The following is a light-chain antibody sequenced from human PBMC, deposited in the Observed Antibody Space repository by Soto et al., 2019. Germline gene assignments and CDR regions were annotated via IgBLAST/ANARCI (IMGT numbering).Light chain of an antibody. Sequence: QSVLTQPRSVSGSPGQSVTISCTGTSSDVGGFNYVSWYQQHPDKAPKLMIYDVSQRPSGVPGRFSGSKSGNTASLTISGLQAEDEADYYCCSFAGTYTYVFGTGTKATVL. V-gene: IGLV2-11*01. J-gene: IGLJ1*01. CDR3: CSFAGTYTYV. CDR1: SSDVGGFNY. CDR2: DVS.